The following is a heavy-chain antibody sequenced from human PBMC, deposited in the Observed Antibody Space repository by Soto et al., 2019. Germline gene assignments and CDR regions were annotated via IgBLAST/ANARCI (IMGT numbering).Heavy chain of an antibody. J-gene: IGHJ5*02. CDR2: ISYDGSDT. CDR1: GFKFNSYG. V-gene: IGHV3-33*01. Sequence: EQLVQSGGGVVQPGRSLRLSCAASGFKFNSYGMHWVRQAPGKGLEWVAVISYDGSDTSYGDSVKGRFTISRDNSKNTLHLQMSSLRLDDTAVYYCARDRFGGTEGTNWLDPWGQGSLVTVSS. CDR3: ARDRFGGTEGTNWLDP. D-gene: IGHD3-10*01.